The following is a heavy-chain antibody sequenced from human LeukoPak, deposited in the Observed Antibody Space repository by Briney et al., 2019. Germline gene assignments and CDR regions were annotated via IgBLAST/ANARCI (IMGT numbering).Heavy chain of an antibody. D-gene: IGHD6-19*01. V-gene: IGHV4-30-4*01. CDR1: GGSISSGDSY. CDR3: ARGPYSGGWYEVHFQH. CDR2: IYSSGST. J-gene: IGHJ1*01. Sequence: SQTLSLTCTVSGGSISSGDSYWSWIRQPPGKGLEWIGYIYSSGSTYYNPSLKSRITISVDTSKNQFSLKLSSVTAADTAVYYCARGPYSGGWYEVHFQHWGQGTLVTVSS.